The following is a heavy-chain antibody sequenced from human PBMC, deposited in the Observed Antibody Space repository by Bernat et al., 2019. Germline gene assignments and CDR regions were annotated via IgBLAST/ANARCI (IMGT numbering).Heavy chain of an antibody. CDR2: INGDGVRT. CDR1: GFSFSSYW. D-gene: IGHD6-19*01. J-gene: IGHJ3*02. CDR3: ARGSASAWTDDAFDI. V-gene: IGHV3-74*01. Sequence: EVQLVESGGGLVQPGGSLRVSCAASGFSFSSYWMHWVRQAPGEGLVWVSCINGDGVRTRDADSVKGRFTISRDNAKDMLYLQMNSLRAEDTAVYYCARGSASAWTDDAFDIWGQGTVVTVSS.